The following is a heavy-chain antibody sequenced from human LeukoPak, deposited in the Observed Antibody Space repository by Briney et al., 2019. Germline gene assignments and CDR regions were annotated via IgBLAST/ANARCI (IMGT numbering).Heavy chain of an antibody. J-gene: IGHJ3*02. CDR1: GFTFSSYD. CDR3: IRGGIQVSGIDAFDI. CDR2: IGIAGDA. D-gene: IGHD5/OR15-5a*01. V-gene: IGHV3-13*01. Sequence: GGSLRLSCAASGFTFSSYDMHWVRQAPGRGLEWVSAIGIAGDAYYPDSVKGRFTISRENAKNSMYLQMNSLKDGDTAVYYCIRGGIQVSGIDAFDIWGQGTMVTVSS.